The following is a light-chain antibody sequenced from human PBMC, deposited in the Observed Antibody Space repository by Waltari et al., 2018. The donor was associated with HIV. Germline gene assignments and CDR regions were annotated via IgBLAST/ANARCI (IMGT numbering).Light chain of an antibody. V-gene: IGLV2-23*01. CDR3: CSYLGSTTDVV. CDR2: EAN. CDR1: SSDVGSHNL. J-gene: IGLJ2*01. Sequence: QSALTQPASVSGSPGQSIIISCTGTSSDVGSHNLVSWYHQHPGKAPKLMIYEANKRPSGVSNRFSGSMSGNTASLTISGLQADDEADYYCCSYLGSTTDVVFGGGTRVTVL.